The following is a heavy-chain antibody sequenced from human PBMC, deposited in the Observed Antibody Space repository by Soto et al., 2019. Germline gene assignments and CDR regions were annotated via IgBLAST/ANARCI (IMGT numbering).Heavy chain of an antibody. V-gene: IGHV1-24*01. J-gene: IGHJ4*02. CDR2: FDPEDGET. CDR3: ATIDILTGYYTFDY. D-gene: IGHD3-9*01. Sequence: ASVKVSCKVSGYTLTELSMHWVRKAPGKGLEWMGGFDPEDGETIYAQKFQGRVTMTEDTSTDTAYMELSSLRSEDTAVYYCATIDILTGYYTFDYWGQGTLVTVSS. CDR1: GYTLTELS.